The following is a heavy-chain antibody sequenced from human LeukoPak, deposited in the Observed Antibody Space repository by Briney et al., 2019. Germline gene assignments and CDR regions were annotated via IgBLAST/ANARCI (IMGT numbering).Heavy chain of an antibody. CDR2: IFGSGGSA. J-gene: IGHJ4*02. V-gene: IGHV3-23*01. CDR1: GFTFNSYA. CDR3: AKTTTGYSSGRYPGWPVDY. D-gene: IGHD6-19*01. Sequence: GGSLRLSCAASGFTFNSYAMYWVRQAPGKGLEWVSGIFGSGGSAHYADSVKGRFTISRDNSKNTVYLQMDSLRVEDTAVYYCAKTTTGYSSGRYPGWPVDYWGQGTLVLVSS.